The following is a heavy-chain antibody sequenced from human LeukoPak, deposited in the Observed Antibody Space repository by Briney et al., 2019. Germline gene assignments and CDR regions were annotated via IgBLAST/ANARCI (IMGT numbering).Heavy chain of an antibody. D-gene: IGHD1-7*01. V-gene: IGHV1-2*02. J-gene: IGHJ6*03. CDR2: INPNSGGT. CDR1: GYTFTGYY. CDR3: ARASELRGPGFYYYMDV. Sequence: ASVKVSCKASGYTFTGYYMHWVRQAPGQGLEWMGWINPNSGGTNYAQKFQGRVTMTRDTSISTAYMELSRLRSEDTAVYYCARASELRGPGFYYYMDVWGKGTTVTVSS.